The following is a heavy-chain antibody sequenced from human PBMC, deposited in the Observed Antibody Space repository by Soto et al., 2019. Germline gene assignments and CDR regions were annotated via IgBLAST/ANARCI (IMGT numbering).Heavy chain of an antibody. D-gene: IGHD3-22*01. V-gene: IGHV5-10-1*01. CDR3: ARHKAFYYDNSGA. CDR2: IDPSDSYT. Sequence: PGESLKISCKGSGYSFTSYWISWVRQMPGKGLEWMGRIDPSDSYTNYSPSFQGHVTMSADKSINTAYLQWSSLKASDSAMYYCARHKAFYYDNSGAWGQGSLVTVCS. J-gene: IGHJ5*02. CDR1: GYSFTSYW.